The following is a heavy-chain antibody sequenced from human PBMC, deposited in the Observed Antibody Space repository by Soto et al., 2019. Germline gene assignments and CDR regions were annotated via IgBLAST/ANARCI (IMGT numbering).Heavy chain of an antibody. CDR2: IYYSGST. CDR3: ARHPDYYDSSGYYL. CDR1: GGSISSSSYY. Sequence: PSDTLSLTCTVSGGSISSSSYYWGWIRQPPGKGLEWIGSIYYSGSTYYNPSLKSRVTISVDTSKNQFSLKLSSVTAADTAVYYCARHPDYYDSSGYYLWGQGTLVTVSS. D-gene: IGHD3-22*01. J-gene: IGHJ4*02. V-gene: IGHV4-39*01.